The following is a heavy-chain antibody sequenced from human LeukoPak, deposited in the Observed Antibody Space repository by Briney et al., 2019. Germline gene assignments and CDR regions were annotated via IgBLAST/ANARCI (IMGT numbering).Heavy chain of an antibody. V-gene: IGHV1-69*06. CDR1: GYTFTSYG. J-gene: IGHJ6*03. CDR2: IIPIFGTA. Sequence: GASVKVSCKASGYTFTSYGISWVRQAPGQGLEWMGGIIPIFGTANYAQKFQGRVTITADKSTSTAYMELSSLRSEDTAVYYCAGSSGYYYYYYYYMDVWGKGTTVTVSS. D-gene: IGHD3-22*01. CDR3: AGSSGYYYYYYYYMDV.